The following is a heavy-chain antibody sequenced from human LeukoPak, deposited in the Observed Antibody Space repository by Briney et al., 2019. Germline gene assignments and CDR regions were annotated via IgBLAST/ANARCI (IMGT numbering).Heavy chain of an antibody. V-gene: IGHV6-1*01. CDR3: AREYSSSYPYYYYYGMDV. CDR1: GDSVSSNSAA. Sequence: RSQTLSLTCAISGDSVSSNSAAWNWIRQSPSRGPEWLGRTYYRSKWYNDYAVSVKSRITINPDTSKNQFSLQLNSVTPEDTAVYYCAREYSSSYPYYYYYGMDVWGQGATVTVSS. D-gene: IGHD6-13*01. J-gene: IGHJ6*02. CDR2: TYYRSKWYN.